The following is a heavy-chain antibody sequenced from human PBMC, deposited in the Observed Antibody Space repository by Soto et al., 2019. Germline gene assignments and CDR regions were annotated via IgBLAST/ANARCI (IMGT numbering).Heavy chain of an antibody. CDR2: IDYSGPT. CDR1: GASISNSNYY. D-gene: IGHD6-6*01. V-gene: IGHV4-39*01. J-gene: IGHJ4*02. CDR3: ERLPVFKLLVYFDY. Sequence: QLQLQESGPGLVKPSETLSLTCTVSGASISNSNYYWGWIRQPPGKGLEWIGRIDYSGPTFYSPSLRSRVTISVDTSENQFSLKLTSVTAADTAVYYCERLPVFKLLVYFDYWGQGTLVTVSS.